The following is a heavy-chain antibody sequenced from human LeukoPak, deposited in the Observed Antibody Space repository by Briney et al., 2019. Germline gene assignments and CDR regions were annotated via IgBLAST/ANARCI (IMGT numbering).Heavy chain of an antibody. CDR2: IYTSGST. CDR1: GGSLSSYF. V-gene: IGHV4-4*07. Sequence: SETLSLTCTVSGGSLSSYFWSWIRQPAGKGLEWIGRIYTSGSTNYNPSLKSRVTMSVDTSKNQFSLKLSSVTAADTAVYYCARVAGDCSGGSCYSNWYFDLWGRGTLVTVSS. D-gene: IGHD2-15*01. J-gene: IGHJ2*01. CDR3: ARVAGDCSGGSCYSNWYFDL.